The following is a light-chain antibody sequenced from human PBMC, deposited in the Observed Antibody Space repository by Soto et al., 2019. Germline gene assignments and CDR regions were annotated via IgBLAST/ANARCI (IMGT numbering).Light chain of an antibody. V-gene: IGKV3-20*01. Sequence: EIVLTQSPGTLSLSPGERATLSCRASQSISATFLAWYQHKPGQAPRVLIYGASRRATGIPDRFSGSGSGTDFTFTISRLEPEDFALYYCHQYDSGWAFGQGTKVEMK. CDR1: QSISATF. CDR2: GAS. CDR3: HQYDSGWA. J-gene: IGKJ1*01.